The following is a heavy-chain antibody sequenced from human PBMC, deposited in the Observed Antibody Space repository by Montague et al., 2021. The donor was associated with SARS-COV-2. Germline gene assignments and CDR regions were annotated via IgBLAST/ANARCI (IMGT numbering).Heavy chain of an antibody. J-gene: IGHJ4*02. CDR1: GDSISNHY. V-gene: IGHV4-59*11. CDR3: ARKGSGRSDLAY. CDR2: ISDRGNT. D-gene: IGHD1-26*01. Sequence: SETLSLTCSVSGDSISNHYWSWIRQPPGKGLEWIGYISDRGNTKYNTSLKSPVTISADTPKNQFFLRLTSVTAADTAIYYCARKGSGRSDLAYWGQGTLVTVSS.